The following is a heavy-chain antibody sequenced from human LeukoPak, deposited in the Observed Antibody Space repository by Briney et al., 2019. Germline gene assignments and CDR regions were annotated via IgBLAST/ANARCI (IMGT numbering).Heavy chain of an antibody. J-gene: IGHJ4*02. CDR1: GGSISSSSYS. Sequence: PSETLSLTCTVSGGSISSSSYSWSWTRQPPGKGLEWIGNIYNGGNTHYSPSLKSRATISVDTSKNQFSLKLSSVTAADTAVYYCARERGLGVVTPEIDYWGQGTLVTVSS. CDR3: ARERGLGVVTPEIDY. CDR2: IYNGGNT. V-gene: IGHV4-39*02. D-gene: IGHD4-23*01.